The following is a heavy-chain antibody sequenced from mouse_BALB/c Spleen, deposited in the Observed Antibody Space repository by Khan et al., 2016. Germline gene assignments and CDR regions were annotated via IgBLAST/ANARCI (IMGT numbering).Heavy chain of an antibody. CDR1: GYSITSGYG. D-gene: IGHD1-2*01. Sequence: EVQLQESGPGLVKPSQSLSLTCTVTGYSITSGYGWNWLRQFPGNKLEWMGYISYSGSTKYNPSLKSRISINRDTSKNQFFLQLNSVTTEDTATYSCSRTARIKYWGQGTTLTVSS. CDR2: ISYSGST. J-gene: IGHJ2*01. CDR3: SRTARIKY. V-gene: IGHV3-2*02.